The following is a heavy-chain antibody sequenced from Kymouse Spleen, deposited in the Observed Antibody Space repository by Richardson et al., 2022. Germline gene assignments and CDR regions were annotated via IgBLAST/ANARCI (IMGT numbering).Heavy chain of an antibody. CDR3: AGITMVRENWFDP. CDR2: IYYSGST. J-gene: IGHJ5*02. D-gene: IGHD3-10*01. CDR1: GGSISSSSYY. V-gene: IGHV4-39*01. Sequence: QLQLQESGPGLVKPSETLSLTCTVSGGSISSSSYYWGWIRQPPGKGLEWIGSIYYSGSTYYNPSLKSRVTISVDTSKNQFSLKLSSVTAADTAVYYCAGITMVRENWFDPWGQGTLVTVSS.